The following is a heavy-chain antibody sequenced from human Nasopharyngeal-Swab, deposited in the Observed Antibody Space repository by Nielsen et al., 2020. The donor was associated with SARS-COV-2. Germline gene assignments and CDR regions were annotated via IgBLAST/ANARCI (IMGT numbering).Heavy chain of an antibody. Sequence: GSLRLSCSVSGDSTNSYYCHWIRQAPGKGLEWIGYVHYSGNTNYNPSLKSRVTISVDTSKNQFSLKVTSVTAADTAVYYCARSGGYRGWFEPWGQGTLVTGPS. CDR3: ARSGGYRGWFEP. D-gene: IGHD5-12*01. CDR2: VHYSGNT. J-gene: IGHJ5*02. CDR1: GDSTNSYY. V-gene: IGHV4-59*08.